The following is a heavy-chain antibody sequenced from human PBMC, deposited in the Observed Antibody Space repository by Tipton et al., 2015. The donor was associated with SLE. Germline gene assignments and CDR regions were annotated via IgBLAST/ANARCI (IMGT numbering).Heavy chain of an antibody. V-gene: IGHV4-61*01. Sequence: GLVKPSETLSLTCTVSGGSVSSSSYYWGWIRQPPGKGLEWIGFIQGRENTNYNPSLESRVTISVDTSKNQFSLQLTSVTAADTAIYYCARESFTNDFYYCMDVWGKGTAVTVSS. CDR3: ARESFTNDFYYCMDV. CDR1: GGSVSSSSYY. CDR2: IQGRENT. D-gene: IGHD2-8*01. J-gene: IGHJ6*03.